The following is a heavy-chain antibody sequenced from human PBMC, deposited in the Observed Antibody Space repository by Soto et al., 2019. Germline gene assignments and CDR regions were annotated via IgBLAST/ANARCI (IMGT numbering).Heavy chain of an antibody. CDR2: IYYTGTT. V-gene: IGHV4-59*12. J-gene: IGHJ5*01. CDR1: GGSIRTSY. Sequence: QVQLRESGPGLVKPSETLSLTCTVSGGSIRTSYWSWIRQPTGKGLEWIGYIYYTGTTNYNPSLRGRVTMSVDTSKNQFSLSLTSVTAADTAVYYCARDSRGDIAQSWGHGTLVTVSS. D-gene: IGHD4-17*01. CDR3: ARDSRGDIAQS.